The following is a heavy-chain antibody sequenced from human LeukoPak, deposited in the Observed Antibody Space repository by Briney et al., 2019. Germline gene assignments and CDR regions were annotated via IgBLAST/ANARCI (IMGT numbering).Heavy chain of an antibody. CDR1: GYTFTTYD. CDR2: MNPNSGNT. D-gene: IGHD2-2*01. Sequence: SVKXXCXXSGYTFTTYDINWVRQATGQGLEXMGWMNPNSGNTGYAQKFQGRVTITRDTSASTAYMELSSLRSEDTAVYYCARGRCVGSTNCYYFDSWGQGTLVTVSS. CDR3: ARGRCVGSTNCYYFDS. J-gene: IGHJ4*02. V-gene: IGHV1-8*01.